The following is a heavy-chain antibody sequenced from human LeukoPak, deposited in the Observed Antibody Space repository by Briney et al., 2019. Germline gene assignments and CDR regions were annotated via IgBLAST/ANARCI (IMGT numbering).Heavy chain of an antibody. V-gene: IGHV1-2*07. CDR3: ARDLGNVSGGSSPIFDY. J-gene: IGHJ4*02. D-gene: IGHD2-15*01. Sequence: ASVKVSCKASGYTFTGYYLHWGRQAPGQGLEWMGWINPNSGATNYARKFQGRGTMTRDTSISAAYMELSSLRSDDTAVYYCARDLGNVSGGSSPIFDYWGQGTLVTVSS. CDR1: GYTFTGYY. CDR2: INPNSGAT.